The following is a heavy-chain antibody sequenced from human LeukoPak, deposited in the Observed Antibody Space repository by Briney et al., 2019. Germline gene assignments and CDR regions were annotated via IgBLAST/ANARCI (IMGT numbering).Heavy chain of an antibody. CDR2: IYTSGST. J-gene: IGHJ4*02. Sequence: PSQTLSLTCTVSGGSISSGSYYWSWIRQPAGKGLEWIGRIYTSGSTNYNPSLKSRVTISVDTSKNQFSLKLSSVTAADTAVYYCARWVRAARLRQDYFDYWGQGTLVTVSS. CDR1: GGSISSGSYY. D-gene: IGHD6-6*01. CDR3: ARWVRAARLRQDYFDY. V-gene: IGHV4-61*02.